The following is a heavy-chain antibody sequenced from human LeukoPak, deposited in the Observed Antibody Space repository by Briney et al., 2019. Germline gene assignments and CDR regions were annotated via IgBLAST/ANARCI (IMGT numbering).Heavy chain of an antibody. CDR1: GYTFTGYY. V-gene: IGHV1-2*02. CDR3: ARAGAPLNNWFDP. J-gene: IGHJ5*02. CDR2: INPNNGAT. Sequence: ASVKVSGKASGYTFTGYYMHWVRLAPGQGLEWMGWINPNNGATNCAQKFQGRVTMTRDTSISTAYMELSRLRSDDTAVYYCARAGAPLNNWFDPWGQGTLVSVSS.